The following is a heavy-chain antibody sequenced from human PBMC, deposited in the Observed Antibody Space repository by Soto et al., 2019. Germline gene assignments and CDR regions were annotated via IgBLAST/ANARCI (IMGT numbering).Heavy chain of an antibody. CDR2: MNPNSGNT. Sequence: ASVKVSCKASGYTFTSYDINWVRQATGQGLEWMGWMNPNSGNTDYAQKFQGRVTMTTDTSTSTAYMELRRLRFDDTAVYYCARQLSPYTYFDYWGQGTLVTVSS. J-gene: IGHJ4*02. CDR1: GYTFTSYD. CDR3: ARQLSPYTYFDY. V-gene: IGHV1-8*01. D-gene: IGHD2-2*02.